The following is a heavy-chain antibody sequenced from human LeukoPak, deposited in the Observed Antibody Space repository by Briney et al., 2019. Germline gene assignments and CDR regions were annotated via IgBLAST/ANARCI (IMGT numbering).Heavy chain of an antibody. CDR2: IIPIFGTA. Sequence: ASVKVSCKASGGTFSSYAISWVRQAPGQGLEWMGGIIPIFGTANYAQKFQGRVTITADGSTSTAYMELSSLRSEDTAVYYCAAGPRRGSQTVDVWGQGTTVTVSS. CDR1: GGTFSSYA. J-gene: IGHJ6*02. CDR3: AAGPRRGSQTVDV. V-gene: IGHV1-69*13. D-gene: IGHD1-26*01.